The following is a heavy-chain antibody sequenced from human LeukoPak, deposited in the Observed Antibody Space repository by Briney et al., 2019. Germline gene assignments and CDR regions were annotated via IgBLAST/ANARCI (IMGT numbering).Heavy chain of an antibody. J-gene: IGHJ4*02. CDR3: ARLSRASGSYSY. CDR2: MNPNSGNT. V-gene: IGHV1-8*01. CDR1: GYTFTSYD. Sequence: ASVKVSCKASGYTFTSYDINWVRPATGQGLEWMGWMNPNSGNTGYAQKFQGRVTMTRNTSISTAYMELSSLRSEDTAVYYCARLSRASGSYSYWGQGTLVTVSS. D-gene: IGHD3-10*01.